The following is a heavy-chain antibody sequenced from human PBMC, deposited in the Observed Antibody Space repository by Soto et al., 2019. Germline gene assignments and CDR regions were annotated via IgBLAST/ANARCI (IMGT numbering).Heavy chain of an antibody. CDR3: AREDIVGVVAATPWYYYYGMDV. CDR2: IDTSGRT. J-gene: IGHJ6*02. CDR1: GGSISSYY. V-gene: IGHV4-4*07. Sequence: QVQLQESGPGLVKPSETLSLTCTVSGGSISSYYWSWIRQPAGKGLGGIGGIDTSGRTNYNPSLRSGVTRSVDTSKNQFSLKLSSVTAADTAVYYCAREDIVGVVAATPWYYYYGMDVWGQGTTVTVSS. D-gene: IGHD2-15*01.